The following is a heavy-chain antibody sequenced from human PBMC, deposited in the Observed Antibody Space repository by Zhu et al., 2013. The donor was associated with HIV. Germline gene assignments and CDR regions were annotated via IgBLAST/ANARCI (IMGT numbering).Heavy chain of an antibody. CDR2: ISPSTGGT. V-gene: IGHV1-2*02. CDR3: ARDVFGGFDP. D-gene: IGHD3-3*01. Sequence: QVQLVHSGAEVKKPGASVKVSCKASGYTFTDYYIHWVRQAPGQGLEWMGWISPSTGGTNYAQNFQARVTMTRATSISTVYMELSRLRSDDTAVYYCARDVFGGFDPWGQGTLVIVSA. J-gene: IGHJ5*02. CDR1: GYTFTDYY.